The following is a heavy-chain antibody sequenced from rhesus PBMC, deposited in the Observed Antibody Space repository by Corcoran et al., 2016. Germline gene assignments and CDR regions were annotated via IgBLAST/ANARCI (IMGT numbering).Heavy chain of an antibody. CDR3: ARGGVVATAYFDY. Sequence: QVQLQESGPGLVKPSETLSLTCAVSGYSISSGYGWSWILQPPGKGLEWIGYIGGSSGSTNYHPSLKSRVTISNDTSKNQCSLKLSSVTAADTAVYYCARGGVVATAYFDYWGQGVLVTVSS. CDR1: GYSISSGYG. J-gene: IGHJ4*01. CDR2: IGGSSGST. V-gene: IGHV4-127*01. D-gene: IGHD2-21*01.